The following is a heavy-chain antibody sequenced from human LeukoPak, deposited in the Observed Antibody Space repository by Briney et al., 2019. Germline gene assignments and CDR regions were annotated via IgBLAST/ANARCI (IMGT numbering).Heavy chain of an antibody. J-gene: IGHJ4*02. Sequence: PGGSLRLSCAASGFTFSSYSMNWVRQAPGKGLEWVSSISSSSSYIYYADSVKGRFTISRDNAKNSLYLQMNSLRAEDTAVYYCAKDRGYYYDSSGYSSLLDYWGQGTLVTVSS. CDR1: GFTFSSYS. CDR3: AKDRGYYYDSSGYSSLLDY. CDR2: ISSSSSYI. V-gene: IGHV3-21*04. D-gene: IGHD3-22*01.